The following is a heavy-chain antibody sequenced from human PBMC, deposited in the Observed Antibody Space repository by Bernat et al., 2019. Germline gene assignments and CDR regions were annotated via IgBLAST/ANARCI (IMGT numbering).Heavy chain of an antibody. CDR1: GFTFSSYS. V-gene: IGHV3-21*05. J-gene: IGHJ4*02. CDR2: ISRSGSSI. D-gene: IGHD1-1*01. CDR3: ARDTGTTGTTPDY. Sequence: EVQLVESGGGLVKPGGSLRLSCAASGFTFSSYSMNWVRQAPGKGLEWVSHISRSGSSIYYADSVKGRFTISRDNAKNSLYLKMNSLRAEDTAVYYCARDTGTTGTTPDYWGQGTLVTVSS.